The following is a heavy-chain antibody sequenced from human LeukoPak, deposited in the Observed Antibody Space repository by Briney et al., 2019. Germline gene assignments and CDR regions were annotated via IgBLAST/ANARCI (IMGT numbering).Heavy chain of an antibody. Sequence: GASVKVSRKASGYTFTSYYMHWVRQAPGQGLEWMGIIIPSGGSTTYAQKFRGRVTMTRDTSTSTVYMELSSLRSEDTAIYYCVRGGDLWYFDLWGRGTLVTVSS. CDR2: IIPSGGST. CDR1: GYTFTSYY. CDR3: VRGGDLWYFDL. V-gene: IGHV1-46*01. J-gene: IGHJ2*01. D-gene: IGHD4-17*01.